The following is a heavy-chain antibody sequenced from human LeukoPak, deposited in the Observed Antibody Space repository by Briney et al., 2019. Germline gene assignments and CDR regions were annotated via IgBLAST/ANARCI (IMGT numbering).Heavy chain of an antibody. CDR2: IIPIFGTT. CDR3: ARLYGGNINWFDP. D-gene: IGHD4/OR15-4a*01. V-gene: IGHV1-69*06. CDR1: GGTFSNYG. J-gene: IGHJ5*02. Sequence: SAKVFCKASGGTFSNYGLSWVGQAPGQGLEWMGKIIPIFGTTNYAQKFQGRVTLTADKYTSTAYMELSGLTSEDTAVYFCARLYGGNINWFDPWGQGTLVTVSS.